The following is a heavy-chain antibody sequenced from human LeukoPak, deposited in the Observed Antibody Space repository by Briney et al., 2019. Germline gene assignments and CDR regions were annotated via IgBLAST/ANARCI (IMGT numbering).Heavy chain of an antibody. CDR2: IYSGGST. V-gene: IGHV3-53*01. D-gene: IGHD6-6*01. J-gene: IGHJ5*02. CDR1: GFTVSSNY. CDR3: ARVGAARPYNWFDP. Sequence: GGSLRLSCAASGFTVSSNYMSWVRQAPGKGLEWVSVIYSGGSTYYADSVKGRFTISRDNSKNTLYLQMNSLRAEDTAVYYCARVGAARPYNWFDPWGQGTLVTVSS.